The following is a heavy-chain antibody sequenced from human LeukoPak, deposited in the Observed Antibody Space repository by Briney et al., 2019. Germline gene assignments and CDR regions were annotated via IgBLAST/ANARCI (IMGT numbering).Heavy chain of an antibody. CDR3: AREDSGYGYAFDI. Sequence: GGSLRLSCAASGFTFSNAWMSWVRQAPGKGLEWISYISSSSRTTCYADSVKGRFTISRDNAKNSLYLQMNSLRAEDTAVYYCAREDSGYGYAFDIWGQGTMVAVSS. J-gene: IGHJ3*02. CDR2: ISSSSRTT. D-gene: IGHD5-12*01. V-gene: IGHV3-48*01. CDR1: GFTFSNAW.